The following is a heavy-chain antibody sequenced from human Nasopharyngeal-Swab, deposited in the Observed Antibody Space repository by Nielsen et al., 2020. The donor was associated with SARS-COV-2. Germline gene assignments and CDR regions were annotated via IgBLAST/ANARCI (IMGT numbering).Heavy chain of an antibody. D-gene: IGHD2-15*01. CDR2: IYHSGST. CDR3: ARALGYCSGGSCPLWYYGMDV. J-gene: IGHJ6*02. Sequence: VRQAPGKGLEWIGEIYHSGSTNYNPSLKSRVTISVDKSKNQFSLKLSSVTAADTAVCYCARALGYCSGGSCPLWYYGMDVWGQGTTVTVSS. V-gene: IGHV4-4*02.